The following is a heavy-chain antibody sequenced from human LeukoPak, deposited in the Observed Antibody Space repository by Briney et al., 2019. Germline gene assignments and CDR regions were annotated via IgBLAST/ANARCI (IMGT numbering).Heavy chain of an antibody. J-gene: IGHJ4*01. Sequence: GGSLRLSCAASGFTVRDLSMHWVRQAPGKGLEWLSLISGDADTTHYADSVKGRFTISRDNNKNSLYLQMNGLRLDDTAFYYCAKGNNSLCYNFDYWGQGTLATVSS. CDR1: GFTVRDLS. CDR3: AKGNNSLCYNFDY. CDR2: ISGDADTT. D-gene: IGHD2-8*01. V-gene: IGHV3-43*02.